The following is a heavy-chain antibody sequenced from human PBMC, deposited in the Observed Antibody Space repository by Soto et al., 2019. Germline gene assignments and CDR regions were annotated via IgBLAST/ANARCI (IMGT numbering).Heavy chain of an antibody. CDR1: GFTFSSHA. CDR3: AKVSSSWYAGFGDL. V-gene: IGHV3-23*01. Sequence: PGGSLRLSCTASGFTFSSHAMTWVRQAPGKGLECVSGLSDSGDSIYYADSVKGRFTIYRDNSMNTLYLQMNTLRVEDTAVYYCAKVSSSWYAGFGDLWGQGTLVTVSS. J-gene: IGHJ5*02. CDR2: LSDSGDSI. D-gene: IGHD6-13*01.